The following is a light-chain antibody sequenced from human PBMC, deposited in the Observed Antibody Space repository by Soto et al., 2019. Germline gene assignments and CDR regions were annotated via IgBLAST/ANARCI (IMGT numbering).Light chain of an antibody. CDR3: SSYAGSNNYV. Sequence: QSVLTQPPSASGSPGQSVTISCTGTSGDVGGYNYVSWYQQHPGKAPKLMIFEVSERPSGVPYRFSASKSGNTASLTVSGLQAEDEADYYCSSYAGSNNYVFGTGTKVTVL. J-gene: IGLJ1*01. CDR1: SGDVGGYNY. V-gene: IGLV2-8*01. CDR2: EVS.